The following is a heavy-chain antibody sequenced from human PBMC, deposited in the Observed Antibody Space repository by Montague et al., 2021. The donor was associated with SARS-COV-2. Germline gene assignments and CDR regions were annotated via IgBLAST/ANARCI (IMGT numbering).Heavy chain of an antibody. D-gene: IGHD3-3*01. V-gene: IGHV3-48*03. CDR1: GFTFSSYE. J-gene: IGHJ6*02. CDR3: ARGGTYYDFWSGFYNYYYAMDV. Sequence: SLRLSCPASGFTFSSYEMNWVRQAPGKGLEWVSYISSSGSTIYYADSVKGRFTISRDNAKNSLYLQMNSLRAEDTAVYYCARGGTYYDFWSGFYNYYYAMDVWGQGTTVTVSS. CDR2: ISSSGSTI.